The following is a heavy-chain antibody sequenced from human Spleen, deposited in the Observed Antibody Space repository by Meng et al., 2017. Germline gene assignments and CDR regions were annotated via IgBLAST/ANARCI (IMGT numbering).Heavy chain of an antibody. V-gene: IGHV4-61*01. CDR3: AGGPWEFDY. J-gene: IGHJ4*02. Sequence: QVQLQESGPGLVRPSETLSLTCTVSGASVSSGTYYWTWIRQPPGKGLEWVGFIDYSRRTNYYPSLKSRVTISVDTSKNQFSLKLTSVTAADTAVYYCAGGPWEFDYWGQGTLVTVSS. CDR2: IDYSRRT. D-gene: IGHD1-26*01. CDR1: GASVSSGTYY.